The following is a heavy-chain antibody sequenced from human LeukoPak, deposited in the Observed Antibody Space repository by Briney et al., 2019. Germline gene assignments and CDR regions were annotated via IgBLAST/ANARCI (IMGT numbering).Heavy chain of an antibody. Sequence: SETLSLTCTVSGGSVSSSTYYWSWIRQPPGKGLEWIGYIYYTGSTNYNPSLKSRLTISVDTSKNQSSLKLSSVTAADTAVYYCARRGGSGRSFDYWGQGTLVTVSS. D-gene: IGHD3-10*01. CDR2: IYYTGST. J-gene: IGHJ4*02. CDR1: GGSVSSSTYY. V-gene: IGHV4-61*01. CDR3: ARRGGSGRSFDY.